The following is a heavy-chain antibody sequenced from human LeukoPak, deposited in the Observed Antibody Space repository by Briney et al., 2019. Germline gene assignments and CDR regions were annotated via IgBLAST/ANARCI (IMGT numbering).Heavy chain of an antibody. V-gene: IGHV3-11*03. CDR2: ISSSNDYT. D-gene: IGHD3-16*01. CDR1: GFTFSDYY. CDR3: AKRLPYYCEH. Sequence: PGGSLRLSCAASGFTFSDYYMSWIRQAPGKGLEWVSYISSSNDYTNYADSVKGRFTISRDNAKNSLYLQMNSLRAEDTAVYYCAKRLPYYCEHWGQGTLVTVSS. J-gene: IGHJ4*02.